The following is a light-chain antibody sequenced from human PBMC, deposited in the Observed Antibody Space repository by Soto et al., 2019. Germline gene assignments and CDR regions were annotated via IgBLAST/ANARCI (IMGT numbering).Light chain of an antibody. CDR3: SSYTRSSTPNYV. J-gene: IGLJ1*01. Sequence: QSALTQPASVSGSPGQSITISCTGTSSDVGGYNYVSWYQQHPGKAPKLMIYEVSNRPSGVSNRFSGSKSGNTASLTISGLQAEDEAYYYCSSYTRSSTPNYVFGPGTKVTVL. CDR1: SSDVGGYNY. V-gene: IGLV2-14*01. CDR2: EVS.